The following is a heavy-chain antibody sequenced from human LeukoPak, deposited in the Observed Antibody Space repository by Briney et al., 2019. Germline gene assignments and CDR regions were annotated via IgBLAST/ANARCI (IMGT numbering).Heavy chain of an antibody. CDR2: INASNGNT. D-gene: IGHD1-1*01. CDR3: ARVGRRIEGGGGHFYT. CDR1: GYTFTSYG. V-gene: IGHV1-18*01. J-gene: IGHJ5*02. Sequence: GASVKVSCTASGYTFTSYGISWVRQAPGQGLEWMGWINASNGNTNYAQKLQGRATMTKDTSTSTAYMERRSLRSDDTGVYYCARVGRRIEGGGGHFYTWGQGNLITVSS.